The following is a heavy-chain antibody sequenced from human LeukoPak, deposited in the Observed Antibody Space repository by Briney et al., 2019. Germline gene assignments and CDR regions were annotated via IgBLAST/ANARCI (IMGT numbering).Heavy chain of an antibody. CDR1: GGSISSGGYY. CDR3: AREVYSYRAFDY. J-gene: IGHJ4*02. V-gene: IGHV4-30-2*01. CDR2: IYHSGST. Sequence: SETLSLTCTVSGGSISSGGYYWSWIRQPPGKGLEWIGYIYHSGSTYYNPSLKSRVTISVDRSKNQFSLKLSSVTAADTAVYYCAREVYSYRAFDYWGQGTLVTVSS. D-gene: IGHD5-18*01.